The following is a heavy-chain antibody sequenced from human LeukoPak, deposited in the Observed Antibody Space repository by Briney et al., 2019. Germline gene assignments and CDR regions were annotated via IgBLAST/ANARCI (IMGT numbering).Heavy chain of an antibody. CDR3: ARGGGSGWYDDY. Sequence: SETLPLTCTVSGGSISSSSYYWSWIRQPPGKGLEWIGSIYYSGSTYYNPSLKSRVTISVDTSKKQFSLKLSSVTAADTAVYYCARGGGSGWYDDYWGQGTLVTVSS. CDR1: GGSISSSSYY. CDR2: IYYSGST. D-gene: IGHD6-19*01. V-gene: IGHV4-39*07. J-gene: IGHJ4*02.